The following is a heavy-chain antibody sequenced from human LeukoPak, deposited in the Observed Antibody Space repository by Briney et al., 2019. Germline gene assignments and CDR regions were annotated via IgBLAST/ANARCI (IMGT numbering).Heavy chain of an antibody. D-gene: IGHD1-26*01. J-gene: IGHJ3*02. CDR2: FYYGGIT. CDR1: GASITTTLYY. V-gene: IGHV4-39*07. CDR3: ARDRWERNAFDI. Sequence: SETLSLTCTVSGASITTTLYYWVWARQSPGKGLEWIGSFYYGGITYYHPSLKSRVTVSVDTSRSQFSLKLISVTAADTAVYYCARDRWERNAFDIWGQGTMVTVSS.